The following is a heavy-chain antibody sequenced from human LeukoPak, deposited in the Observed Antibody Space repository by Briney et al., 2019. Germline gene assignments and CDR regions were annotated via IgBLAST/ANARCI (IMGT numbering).Heavy chain of an antibody. CDR3: ARVGGSYAYDAFDI. CDR2: IISGSGVTT. V-gene: IGHV3-23*01. D-gene: IGHD1-26*01. J-gene: IGHJ3*02. CDR1: GFTFSTYG. Sequence: GGTLRLSCAASGFTFSTYGMSWVRQAPGKGLEWVSAIISGSGVTTYYADSVKGRFTISRDNSKNTLYLQINSLRAEDTAVYYCARVGGSYAYDAFDIWGQGTMVTVSS.